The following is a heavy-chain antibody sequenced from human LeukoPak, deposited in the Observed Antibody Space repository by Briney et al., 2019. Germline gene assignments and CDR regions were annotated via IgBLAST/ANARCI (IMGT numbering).Heavy chain of an antibody. CDR3: ARDLGSSWPEYFQH. Sequence: SETLSLTCTVSGGSISSYYWSWIRQPPRKGLEWIGYIYNRGSTNYNPSLKGRVTISVDTSKNQFSLRLSSVTAADTAVYYCARDLGSSWPEYFQHWGQGTLVTVSS. D-gene: IGHD6-13*01. V-gene: IGHV4-59*01. CDR1: GGSISSYY. J-gene: IGHJ1*01. CDR2: IYNRGST.